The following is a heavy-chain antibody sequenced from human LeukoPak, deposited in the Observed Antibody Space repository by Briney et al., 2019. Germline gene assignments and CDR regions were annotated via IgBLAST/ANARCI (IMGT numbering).Heavy chain of an antibody. CDR2: INPNSGGT. V-gene: IGHV1-2*04. Sequence: ASVKVSCKASGYTFTGYYMHWVRQAPGQGLEWMGWINPNSGGTNYAQKFQGWVTMTRDTSISTAYMGLSRLRSDDTAVYYCARAYSSSWYRGSYFDYWGQGTLVTVSS. CDR1: GYTFTGYY. CDR3: ARAYSSSWYRGSYFDY. J-gene: IGHJ4*02. D-gene: IGHD6-13*01.